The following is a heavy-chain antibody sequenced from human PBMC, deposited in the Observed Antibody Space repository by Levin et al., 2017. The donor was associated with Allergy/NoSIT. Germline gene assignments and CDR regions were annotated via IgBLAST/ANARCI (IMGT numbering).Heavy chain of an antibody. CDR2: ILNDGTT. CDR3: ARGGCDRTSCLDH. D-gene: IGHD2-2*01. CDR1: AFTFRNYY. V-gene: IGHV3-74*01. Sequence: GESLKISCTASAFTFRNYYMHWVRQAPGMGLVWVSNILNDGTTNYADSVTGRFTISRDNAKNTLYLQMNSLGEEDTAVYFCARGGCDRTSCLDHWGQGILVTVSS. J-gene: IGHJ4*02.